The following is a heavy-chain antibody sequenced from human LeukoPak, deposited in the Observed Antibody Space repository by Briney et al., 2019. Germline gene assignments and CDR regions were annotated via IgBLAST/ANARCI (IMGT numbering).Heavy chain of an antibody. J-gene: IGHJ4*02. Sequence: PSETLSLTCSVSGGSFSVYLWSWIRQPPGKGLEWIGYISHSGDTNYAPSLNSRVTISLDTSKNQFSLTLSSVSAADTAVYYCARSHGLYWGQGTLVTVSS. V-gene: IGHV4-59*01. CDR2: ISHSGDT. CDR1: GGSFSVYL. CDR3: ARSHGLY.